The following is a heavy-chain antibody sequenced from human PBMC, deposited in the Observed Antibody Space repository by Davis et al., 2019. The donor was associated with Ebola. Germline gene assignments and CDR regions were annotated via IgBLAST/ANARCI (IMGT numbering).Heavy chain of an antibody. CDR1: GYTFTGYY. Sequence: ASVKVSCKASGYTFTGYYMHWVRQAPGQGLEWMGWINPNSGGTNYAQKFQGRVTMTRDTSISTAYMELSRLRSDDTAVYYCARATIRAVVEDAFDIWGQGTMVTVSS. V-gene: IGHV1-2*02. D-gene: IGHD2-15*01. CDR2: INPNSGGT. J-gene: IGHJ3*02. CDR3: ARATIRAVVEDAFDI.